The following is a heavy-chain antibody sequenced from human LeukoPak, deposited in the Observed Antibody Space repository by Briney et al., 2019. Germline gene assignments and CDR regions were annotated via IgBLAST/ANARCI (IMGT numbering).Heavy chain of an antibody. V-gene: IGHV4-59*12. D-gene: IGHD3-10*01. CDR3: AREFPISGVRGVIISSFDY. J-gene: IGHJ4*02. CDR2: IYYSGST. CDR1: GGSISSYY. Sequence: PSETLSLTCTVSGGSISSYYWSWIRQPPGKGLEWIGYIYYSGSTNYNPSLKSRVTISVDTSKNQFSLKLSSVTAADTAVYYCAREFPISGVRGVIISSFDYWGQGTLVTVSS.